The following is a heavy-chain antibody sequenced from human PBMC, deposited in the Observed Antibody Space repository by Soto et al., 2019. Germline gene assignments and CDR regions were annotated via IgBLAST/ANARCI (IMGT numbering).Heavy chain of an antibody. J-gene: IGHJ6*02. CDR3: ASGVQLWPNYYYGMDV. V-gene: IGHV1-69*13. D-gene: IGHD5-18*01. CDR1: GGTFSSYA. CDR2: IIPIFGTA. Sequence: ASVKVSCKASGGTFSSYAISWVRQAPGQGLEWMGGIIPIFGTANYAQKFQGRVTITADESTSTAYMELSSLRSEDTAVYYCASGVQLWPNYYYGMDVWGQGTTVTVSS.